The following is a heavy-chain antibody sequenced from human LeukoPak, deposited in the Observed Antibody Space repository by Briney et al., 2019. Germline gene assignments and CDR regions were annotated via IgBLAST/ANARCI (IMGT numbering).Heavy chain of an antibody. CDR1: GGSVSSGGYY. J-gene: IGHJ4*02. Sequence: SETLSLTCSISGGSVSSGGYYWNWIRQPPGKGLEWIGHIYYSGSANYNPSLKSRVTISVGTSKNQFSLKLSSVPAADTAVYYCASGSGYDWRYWGQGTLVTVSS. CDR2: IYYSGSA. D-gene: IGHD5-12*01. V-gene: IGHV4-61*08. CDR3: ASGSGYDWRY.